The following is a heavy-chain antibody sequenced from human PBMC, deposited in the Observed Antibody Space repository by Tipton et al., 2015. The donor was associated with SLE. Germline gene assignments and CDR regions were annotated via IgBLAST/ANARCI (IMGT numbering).Heavy chain of an antibody. CDR3: ASQLVFHYYGMDV. V-gene: IGHV3-66*04. CDR2: IDSGGGT. CDR1: GFTVTSNY. J-gene: IGHJ6*02. Sequence: SLRLSCAVSGFTVTSNYVSWVRQAPGKGLEWVSLIDSGGGTYYPDPAKGRFTISSDNSKNTLSLQMNSLRAEDTAVYYCASQLVFHYYGMDVWGQGTTVTVSS.